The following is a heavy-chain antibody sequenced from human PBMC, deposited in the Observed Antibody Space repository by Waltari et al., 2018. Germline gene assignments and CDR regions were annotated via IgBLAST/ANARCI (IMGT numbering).Heavy chain of an antibody. J-gene: IGHJ4*02. CDR1: GDSVSSNSAA. CDR2: TYYSAKGYN. CDR3: VRASSTLGATIIDY. V-gene: IGHV6-1*01. Sequence: QVQLQQSGPGLVKPSQTLSLTCAISGDSVSSNSAAWNWIRQSPSRGLEWLGRTYYSAKGYNDYAVSVKSRITINPDTSKNQFSLQLNSVTPEDTAVYYCVRASSTLGATIIDYWGQGTLVTVSS. D-gene: IGHD1-26*01.